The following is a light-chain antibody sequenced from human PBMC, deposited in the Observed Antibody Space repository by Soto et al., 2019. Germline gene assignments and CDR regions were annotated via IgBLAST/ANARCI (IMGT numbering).Light chain of an antibody. V-gene: IGKV1-39*01. J-gene: IGKJ5*01. Sequence: DIPVTQSPSSLSASVGDRVTITCRASQSISNNLNWYQQRPGKPPKLLIYTASSLQSGAPSRFSGSGSGTDFTLTISSLQPEDFAIYYCQQSYSSPITFGQGTRLEIK. CDR3: QQSYSSPIT. CDR1: QSISNN. CDR2: TAS.